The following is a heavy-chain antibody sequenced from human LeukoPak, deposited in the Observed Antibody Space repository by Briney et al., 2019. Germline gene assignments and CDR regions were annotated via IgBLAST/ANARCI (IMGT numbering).Heavy chain of an antibody. D-gene: IGHD6-13*01. CDR2: IIPIFGTA. CDR3: ARSIAAGDFDY. V-gene: IGHV1-69*13. J-gene: IGHJ4*02. Sequence: GASVKVSCKASGGTFSSYAISWVRQAPGQGLEWMGEIIPIFGTANYAQKFQGRVTITADESTSTAYMELSSLRSEDTAVYYCARSIAAGDFDYWGQGTLVTVSS. CDR1: GGTFSSYA.